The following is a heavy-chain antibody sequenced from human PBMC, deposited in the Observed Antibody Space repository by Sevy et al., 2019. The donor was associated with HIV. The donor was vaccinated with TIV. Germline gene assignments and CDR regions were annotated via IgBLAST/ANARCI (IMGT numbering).Heavy chain of an antibody. J-gene: IGHJ3*02. Sequence: GGSLRLSCVASGFNFNNHAMHWVRQAPGKGLEWVAFIRCDGSKECYSDSVKGRFTISRDNSKNTLYLEMNSLRPEDTAVYYCTRDRKVLLVVYAIPFDVFDIWGQGTMVTVSS. CDR3: TRDRKVLLVVYAIPFDVFDI. D-gene: IGHD2-8*02. V-gene: IGHV3-30*02. CDR2: IRCDGSKE. CDR1: GFNFNNHA.